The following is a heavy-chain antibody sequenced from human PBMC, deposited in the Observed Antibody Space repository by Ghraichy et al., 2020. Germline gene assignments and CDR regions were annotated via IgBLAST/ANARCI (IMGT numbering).Heavy chain of an antibody. CDR1: GGSVSSGSYY. CDR3: AREGKGWGSGY. Sequence: SQTLSLTCTVSGGSVSSGSYYWSWIRQPPGKGLEWIGYIYYSGSTNYNPSLKSRVTISVDTSKNQFSLKLSSVTAADTAVYYCAREGKGWGSGYWGQGTLVTVSS. CDR2: IYYSGST. V-gene: IGHV4-61*01. D-gene: IGHD7-27*01. J-gene: IGHJ4*02.